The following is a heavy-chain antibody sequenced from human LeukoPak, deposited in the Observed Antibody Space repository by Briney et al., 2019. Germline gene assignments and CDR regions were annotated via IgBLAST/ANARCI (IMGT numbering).Heavy chain of an antibody. D-gene: IGHD3-22*01. CDR1: GYTFTSYY. J-gene: IGHJ4*02. CDR3: ARAAYYYDSSGSLSI. V-gene: IGHV1-46*01. CDR2: INPSGGST. Sequence: GASVKVSCKASGYTFTSYYMHWVRQALGQGLEWMGIINPSGGSTSYAQKFQGRVTMTRDMSTSTVYMELSSLRSEDTAVYYCARAAYYYDSSGSLSIWGQGTLVTVSS.